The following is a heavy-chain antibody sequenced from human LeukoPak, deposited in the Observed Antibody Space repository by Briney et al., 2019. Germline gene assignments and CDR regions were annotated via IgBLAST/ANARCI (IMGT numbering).Heavy chain of an antibody. CDR2: ISYDGSNQ. Sequence: GGSLRLSCAASGFIFSNYAMHWVRQAPGKGLEWVAVISYDGSNQEYADSVKGLFIISRDNSKATLYLQMNLLRTEDTALYYCARERGSGWYYLDYWGQGALVTVSS. D-gene: IGHD6-19*01. CDR1: GFIFSNYA. V-gene: IGHV3-30*04. CDR3: ARERGSGWYYLDY. J-gene: IGHJ4*02.